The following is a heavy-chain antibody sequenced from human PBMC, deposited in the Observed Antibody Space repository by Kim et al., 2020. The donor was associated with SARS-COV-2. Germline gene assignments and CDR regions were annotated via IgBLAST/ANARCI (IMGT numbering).Heavy chain of an antibody. Sequence: GGSLRLSCAASGFTFSDYYMSWIRQAPGKGLEWVSYISSSSSYTNYADSVKGRFTISRDNAKNSLYLQMNSLRAEDTAVYYCASAQGSSWPDFDYWGQGTLVTVSS. CDR3: ASAQGSSWPDFDY. CDR2: ISSSSSYT. V-gene: IGHV3-11*03. D-gene: IGHD6-13*01. J-gene: IGHJ4*02. CDR1: GFTFSDYY.